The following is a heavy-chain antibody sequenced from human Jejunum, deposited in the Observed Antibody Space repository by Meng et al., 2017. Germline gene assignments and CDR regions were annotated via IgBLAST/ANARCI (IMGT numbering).Heavy chain of an antibody. CDR2: ISPHSGGT. V-gene: IGHV1-2*06. D-gene: IGHD3-10*01. J-gene: IGHJ4*02. CDR1: GSTLPASV. CDR3: ARENYGLGNYQDY. Sequence: VLVVESGAGLKAPVALYKVSCKAYGSTLPASVLHCARHAPGPWLEWMGRISPHSGGTDYAQNFQGRVTLTRDTSISTAYMQMSGLTSDDTALYYCARENYGLGNYQDYWGQGTLVTVSS.